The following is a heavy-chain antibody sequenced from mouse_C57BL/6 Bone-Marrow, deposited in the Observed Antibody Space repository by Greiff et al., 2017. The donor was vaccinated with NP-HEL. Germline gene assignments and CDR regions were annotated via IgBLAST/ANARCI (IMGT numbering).Heavy chain of an antibody. CDR3: ARKVPYYYGSSHFDY. J-gene: IGHJ2*01. CDR2: IWTGGGT. D-gene: IGHD1-1*01. Sequence: VNVVESGPGLVAPSQSLSITCTVSGFSLTSYAISWVRQPPGKGLEWLGVIWTGGGTNYNSALKSRLSISKDNSKSQVFLKMNSLQTDDTARYYCARKVPYYYGSSHFDYWGQGTTLTVSS. V-gene: IGHV2-9-1*01. CDR1: GFSLTSYA.